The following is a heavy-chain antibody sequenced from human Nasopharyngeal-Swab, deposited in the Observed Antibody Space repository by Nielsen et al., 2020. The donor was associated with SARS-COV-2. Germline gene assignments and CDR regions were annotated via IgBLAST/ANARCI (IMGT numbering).Heavy chain of an antibody. D-gene: IGHD3-9*01. J-gene: IGHJ6*02. CDR2: VSYDGSNK. Sequence: GGSLRLSCAASGFTFSSYGMHWVRQAPGKGLEWVAVVSYDGSNKYYADSVKGRFTISRDNSKNTLYLQMNSLRAEDTAVYYCAKEAGYYDILTGCYLSLGYGMDVWGQGTTVTVSS. CDR1: GFTFSSYG. CDR3: AKEAGYYDILTGCYLSLGYGMDV. V-gene: IGHV3-30*18.